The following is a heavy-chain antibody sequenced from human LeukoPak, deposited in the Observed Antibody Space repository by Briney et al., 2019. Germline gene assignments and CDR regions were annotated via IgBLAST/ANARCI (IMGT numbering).Heavy chain of an antibody. CDR1: GGSISSSSYY. Sequence: SETLSLTCTVSGGSISSSSYYWGWIRQPPGKRLEWIGSIYYSGSTYYNPSLKSRVTMSVDTSKNQFSLKLSSVTAADTAVYYCARDIGGRVQFGYGSGTAGWYFDLWGRGTLVTVSS. CDR2: IYYSGST. CDR3: ARDIGGRVQFGYGSGTAGWYFDL. D-gene: IGHD3-10*01. V-gene: IGHV4-39*07. J-gene: IGHJ2*01.